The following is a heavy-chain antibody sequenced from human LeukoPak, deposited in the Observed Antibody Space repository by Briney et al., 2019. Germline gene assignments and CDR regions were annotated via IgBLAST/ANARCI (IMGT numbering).Heavy chain of an antibody. Sequence: SETLSLTCAVYGGSFSGYYWSWIRQPPGKGLEWIGEINHSGSTNYDPSLKSRVTMSVDTSKNQFSLKLRSVAAADTAVYYCARTPEYYYDSRGYYRNDAFDIWGQGTMVIVSS. D-gene: IGHD3-22*01. CDR3: ARTPEYYYDSRGYYRNDAFDI. CDR2: INHSGST. CDR1: GGSFSGYY. J-gene: IGHJ3*02. V-gene: IGHV4-34*01.